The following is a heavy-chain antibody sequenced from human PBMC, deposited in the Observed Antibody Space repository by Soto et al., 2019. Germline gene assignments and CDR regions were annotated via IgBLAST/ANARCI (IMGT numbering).Heavy chain of an antibody. CDR3: AKRMAAVQHFDY. V-gene: IGHV3-30*18. J-gene: IGHJ4*02. Sequence: QVQLVASGGGVVQPGRSLRLSCAASGFTFSSFGMHWVRQAPGKGLEWVALISYDGNTKYSADSVKGRFTITRDNSKNTVYLQMNSLRPEDTAVYYCAKRMAAVQHFDYWGQGTLFTVAS. D-gene: IGHD6-13*01. CDR1: GFTFSSFG. CDR2: ISYDGNTK.